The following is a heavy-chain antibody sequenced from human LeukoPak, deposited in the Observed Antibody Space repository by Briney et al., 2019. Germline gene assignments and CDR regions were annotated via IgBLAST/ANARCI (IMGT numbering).Heavy chain of an antibody. CDR3: ARERSYYDSSGYYYGQYYFDY. D-gene: IGHD3-22*01. J-gene: IGHJ4*02. V-gene: IGHV3-11*04. Sequence: PGGSLRLSCAASGFTFSDYYMSWIRQAPGKGLEWVSYISSSGSTIYYADSVKGRFTISRDNAKNSLYLQMNSLRAEDTAVYYCARERSYYDSSGYYYGQYYFDYWGQGTLVTVSS. CDR1: GFTFSDYY. CDR2: ISSSGSTI.